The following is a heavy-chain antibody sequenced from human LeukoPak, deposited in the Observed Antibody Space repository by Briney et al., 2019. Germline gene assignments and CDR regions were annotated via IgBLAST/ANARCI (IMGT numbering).Heavy chain of an antibody. CDR1: GFSVRESNY. CDR2: IHYLGNT. CDR3: ARVLIVVVTEENDAFDI. Sequence: PAETLSLTCAVSGFSVRESNYWGWIRQPPGKGLEWIGNIHYLGNTYYNPSLKNRVTISLDTSKNQFSLKLSSVTAEDTAVYYCARVLIVVVTEENDAFDIWGQGTMVTVSS. J-gene: IGHJ3*02. V-gene: IGHV4-38-2*01. D-gene: IGHD2-21*02.